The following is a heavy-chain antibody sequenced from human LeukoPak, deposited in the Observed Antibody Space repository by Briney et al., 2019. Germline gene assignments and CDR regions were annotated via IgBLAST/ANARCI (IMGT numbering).Heavy chain of an antibody. Sequence: ASVKVSCKASGYTFTAYYMHWVRQAPGQGLEWMGWINPNSGDTNYAQKFPGRVTMTRDTSISTAYMELSSLRSDDTAVYYCARDHEYYYYAMDVWGQGTTVTVSS. CDR2: INPNSGDT. V-gene: IGHV1-2*02. CDR3: ARDHEYYYYAMDV. J-gene: IGHJ6*02. CDR1: GYTFTAYY.